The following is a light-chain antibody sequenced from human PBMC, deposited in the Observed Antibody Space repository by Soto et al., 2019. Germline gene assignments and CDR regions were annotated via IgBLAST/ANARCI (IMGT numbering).Light chain of an antibody. CDR3: QQLDSMPIT. J-gene: IGKJ5*01. CDR2: IAS. V-gene: IGKV1-9*01. CDR1: QGIRSY. Sequence: IQLTQSPSSLSASVGDRVAITCRASQGIRSYLAWYQQKPGEAPKLLISIASILQSGVPSRFSGSGPGTDFVLTISSLQPEDSATYYCQQLDSMPITFGQGTRLEIK.